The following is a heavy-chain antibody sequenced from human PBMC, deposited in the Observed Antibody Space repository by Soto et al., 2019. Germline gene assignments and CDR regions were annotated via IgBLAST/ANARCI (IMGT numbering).Heavy chain of an antibody. CDR2: IYYSGST. V-gene: IGHV4-30-4*01. D-gene: IGHD3-22*01. Sequence: SSETLSLTCTVSGGSISSGDYYWSWIRQPPGKGLEWIGYIYYSGSTYYNPSLKSRVTISVDTSKNQFSLKLSSVTAADTAVYYCARFLISGYYLYDAFDIWGQGSMVTVSS. CDR1: GGSISSGDYY. CDR3: ARFLISGYYLYDAFDI. J-gene: IGHJ3*02.